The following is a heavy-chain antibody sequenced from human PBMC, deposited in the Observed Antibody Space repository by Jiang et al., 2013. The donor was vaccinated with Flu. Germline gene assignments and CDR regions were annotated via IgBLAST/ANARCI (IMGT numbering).Heavy chain of an antibody. D-gene: IGHD4-17*01. J-gene: IGHJ4*02. V-gene: IGHV4-30-2*01. CDR2: TYHDGTT. Sequence: GSGLVKPSQTLSLTCVVSGRSIRSGDYSWGWVRQPPGEGLEWIGYTYHDGTTYYNPSLKSRATVSVDRSRNQFFLNLSSVTAADTAFYYCARGLGRYGDSYFDYWGQGTLVTVSS. CDR1: GRSIRSGDYS. CDR3: ARGLGRYGDSYFDY.